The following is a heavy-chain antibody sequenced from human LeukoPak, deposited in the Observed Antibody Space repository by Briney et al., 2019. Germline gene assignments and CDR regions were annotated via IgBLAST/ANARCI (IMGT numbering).Heavy chain of an antibody. CDR2: IYHSGST. CDR3: ARGPVRWGRTSKGYFDY. D-gene: IGHD5-24*01. V-gene: IGHV4-4*02. J-gene: IGHJ4*02. Sequence: PSETLSLTCAVSGGSISSSNWWSWVRQPPGKGLEWIGEIYHSGSTNYNPSLKSRVTISVDTSKNQFSLKLSSVTAADTAVYYCARGPVRWGRTSKGYFDYWGQGTLVTVSS. CDR1: GGSISSSNW.